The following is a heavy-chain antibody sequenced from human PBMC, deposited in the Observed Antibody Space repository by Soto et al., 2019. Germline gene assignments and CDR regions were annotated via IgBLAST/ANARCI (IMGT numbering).Heavy chain of an antibody. CDR1: GGSISSSNW. CDR3: ARVSGSYYYGMDV. J-gene: IGHJ6*02. Sequence: QVQLQESGPGLVKPSGTLSLTCAVSGGSISSSNWWSWVRQPPGKGLEWIGEIYHSGSTNYNPSLKRRATXSXDKXKNQFSLKLSSVAAADTAVYYCARVSGSYYYGMDVWGQGTTVTVSS. V-gene: IGHV4-4*02. D-gene: IGHD1-26*01. CDR2: IYHSGST.